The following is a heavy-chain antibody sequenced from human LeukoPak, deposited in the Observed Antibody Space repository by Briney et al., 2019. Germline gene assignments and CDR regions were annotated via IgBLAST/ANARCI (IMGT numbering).Heavy chain of an antibody. V-gene: IGHV4-34*01. CDR1: GGSFSGYY. CDR3: ARGSTHYYGSGSQSDY. Sequence: SETLSLTCAVYGGSFSGYYWSWIRQPPGKGLEWIGEINHSGSTNYNPSLKSRVTISVDTSKYQFSLKLSSVTAADTAVYYCARGSTHYYGSGSQSDYWGQGTLVTVSS. CDR2: INHSGST. J-gene: IGHJ4*02. D-gene: IGHD3-10*01.